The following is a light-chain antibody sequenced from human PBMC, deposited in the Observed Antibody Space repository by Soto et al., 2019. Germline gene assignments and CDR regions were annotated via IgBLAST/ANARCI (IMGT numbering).Light chain of an antibody. CDR1: SSDVGGYNY. J-gene: IGLJ2*01. V-gene: IGLV2-14*01. CDR2: DVS. Sequence: QSALTQPASVSGSPGQSITISCTGTSSDVGGYNYVSWYQQHPGKAPKFMIYDVSNRPSGVSNRFSGSKSGNTASLTISGLQAEDEADYYCSSYTSSSTSVIFGGGTKLTV. CDR3: SSYTSSSTSVI.